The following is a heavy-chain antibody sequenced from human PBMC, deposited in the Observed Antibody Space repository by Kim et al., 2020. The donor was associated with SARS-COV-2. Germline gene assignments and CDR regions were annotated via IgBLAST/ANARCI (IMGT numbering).Heavy chain of an antibody. CDR2: IILIFGVA. CDR3: ARNSGYDSENFDY. V-gene: IGHV1-69*04. D-gene: IGHD5-12*01. Sequence: SVKVSCKASGGTFSSYVISWVRQAPGQGLEWMGRIILIFGVANYAQKFQGRVTITADKSTSTAYMELSSLTSEDTAVYYCARNSGYDSENFDYWGQGTLVTVSS. J-gene: IGHJ4*02. CDR1: GGTFSSYV.